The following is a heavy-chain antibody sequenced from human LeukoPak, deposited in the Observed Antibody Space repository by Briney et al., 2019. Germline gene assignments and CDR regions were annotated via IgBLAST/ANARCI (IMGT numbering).Heavy chain of an antibody. J-gene: IGHJ4*02. Sequence: SETLSLTCAVYGGSFSGYYWSWIRQPPGKGLEWIGEINHSGSTNYNPSLKSRVTISVDTSKNQFSLKLSSVTAADTAVYYCARRRSYYYDSSGYYRMYYFDYWGQGTLVTVSS. D-gene: IGHD3-22*01. V-gene: IGHV4-34*01. CDR1: GGSFSGYY. CDR2: INHSGST. CDR3: ARRRSYYYDSSGYYRMYYFDY.